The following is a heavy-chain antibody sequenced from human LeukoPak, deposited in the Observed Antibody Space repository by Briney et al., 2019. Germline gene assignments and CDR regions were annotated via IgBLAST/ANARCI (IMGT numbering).Heavy chain of an antibody. V-gene: IGHV4-4*07. J-gene: IGHJ5*02. CDR2: IYTSGST. Sequence: SETLSLTCTVSGGSISSYYWSWIRQPAGKGLEWIGRIYTSGSTNYNPSLKSRVTMSVDTSKNQFSLKLSSVTAADTAVYYCAREDCSSSSCYRGYNWFDPWGQGTLVTVSS. D-gene: IGHD2-2*02. CDR1: GGSISSYY. CDR3: AREDCSSSSCYRGYNWFDP.